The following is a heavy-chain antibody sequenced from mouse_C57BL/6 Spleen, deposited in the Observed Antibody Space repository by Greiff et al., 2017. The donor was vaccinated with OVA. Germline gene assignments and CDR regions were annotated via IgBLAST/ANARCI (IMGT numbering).Heavy chain of an antibody. J-gene: IGHJ1*03. CDR1: GYTFTSYW. D-gene: IGHD2-5*01. Sequence: QVQLQQPGPELVKPGASVKLSCKASGYTFTSYWMHWVKQRPGQGLEWIGNINPSNGGTNYNEKFKSKATLTVDKSSSTAYMQLSSLTSEDSAVYYCARSGAYYSNYGWYFDVWGTGTTVTVSS. V-gene: IGHV1-53*01. CDR2: INPSNGGT. CDR3: ARSGAYYSNYGWYFDV.